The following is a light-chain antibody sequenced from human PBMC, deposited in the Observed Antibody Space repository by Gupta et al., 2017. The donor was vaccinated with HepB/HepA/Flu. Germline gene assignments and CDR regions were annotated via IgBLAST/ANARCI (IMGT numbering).Light chain of an antibody. CDR2: DAS. CDR3: QQRSNWPPLT. Sequence: EXVXXXSPXXXSLSPXERATLSCRASQSVSSYLAWYQQKPGQAPRLLIYDASNRATGIPARFSGSGSGTDFTLTISSLEPEDFAVYYCQQRSNWPPLTFGGGTKVEIK. V-gene: IGKV3-11*01. CDR1: QSVSSY. J-gene: IGKJ4*01.